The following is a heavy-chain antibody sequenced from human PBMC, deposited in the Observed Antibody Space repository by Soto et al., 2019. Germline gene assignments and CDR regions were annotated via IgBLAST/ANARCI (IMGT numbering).Heavy chain of an antibody. D-gene: IGHD6-19*01. V-gene: IGHV4-30-2*01. CDR1: GVSISSGGYS. CDR3: ASLRSGWGIDY. CDR2: IYHSGST. J-gene: IGHJ4*02. Sequence: QLQLQESGSGLVKPSQTLSLTCAVSGVSISSGGYSWSWIRQPPGKGLEWIGYIYHSGSTYYNPSLKSRVTISVDRSKNQFSLKLSSVTAADTAVYYFASLRSGWGIDYWGQGTLVPVSS.